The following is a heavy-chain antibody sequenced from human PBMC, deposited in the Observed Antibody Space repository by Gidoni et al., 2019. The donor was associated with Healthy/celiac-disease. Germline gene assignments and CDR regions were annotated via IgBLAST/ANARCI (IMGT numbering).Heavy chain of an antibody. D-gene: IGHD4-17*01. Sequence: VQLLESGGGVVQPGSSLRPSCAASGFTFSSSRMHWVRQAPGKGLEWVAVIWYDGSNKYYADSVKGRFTISRDNSKNTLYLQMNSLRAEDTAVYYCARALDYGGNSGADAFDIWGQGTMVTVSS. CDR1: GFTFSSSR. CDR3: ARALDYGGNSGADAFDI. CDR2: IWYDGSNK. V-gene: IGHV3-33*08. J-gene: IGHJ3*02.